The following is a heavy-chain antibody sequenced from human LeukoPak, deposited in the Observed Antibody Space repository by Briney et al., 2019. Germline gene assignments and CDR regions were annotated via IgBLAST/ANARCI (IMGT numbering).Heavy chain of an antibody. Sequence: GGSLRLSCAASGFTFSHYAMSWLRQAPGKGLEWVSAISGDGVSTYYADSVKGLFTISRDNSKSTVYLQMSSLRAEDTAIYYCAKDYEASTSWREFFDFWGRGTLVTVSS. D-gene: IGHD6-13*01. J-gene: IGHJ4*02. CDR2: ISGDGVST. V-gene: IGHV3-23*01. CDR1: GFTFSHYA. CDR3: AKDYEASTSWREFFDF.